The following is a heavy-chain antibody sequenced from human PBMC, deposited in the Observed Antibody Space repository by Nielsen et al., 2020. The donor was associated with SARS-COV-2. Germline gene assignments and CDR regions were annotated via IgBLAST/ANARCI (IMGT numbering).Heavy chain of an antibody. CDR2: ISWNSGSI. Sequence: GGSLRLSCAASGFTFDDYAMHWVRQAPGKGLEWVSGISWNSGSIDYADSVKGRFTISRDNAKNSLYLQMNSLRAEDTALYYCAKLPAGGDYPFDYWGQGTLVTVSS. CDR3: AKLPAGGDYPFDY. CDR1: GFTFDDYA. V-gene: IGHV3-9*01. J-gene: IGHJ4*02. D-gene: IGHD4-17*01.